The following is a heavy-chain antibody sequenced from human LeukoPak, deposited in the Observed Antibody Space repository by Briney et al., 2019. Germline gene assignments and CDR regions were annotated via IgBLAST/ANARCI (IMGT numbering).Heavy chain of an antibody. J-gene: IGHJ4*02. V-gene: IGHV4-30-4*01. D-gene: IGHD4-11*01. Sequence: GXXXXXXYSXXXIXXXXXXXXXWIGYIYYSGSTYYNPSLKSRVTISVDTSKNQFSLKLSSVTAADTAVYYCARDSSNSGEIDYWGQGTLVTVSS. CDR3: ARDSSNSGEIDY. CDR1: GXXXXXXYS. CDR2: IYYSGST.